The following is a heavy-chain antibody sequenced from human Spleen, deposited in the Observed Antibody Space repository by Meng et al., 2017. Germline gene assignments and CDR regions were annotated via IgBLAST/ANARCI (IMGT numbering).Heavy chain of an antibody. CDR1: GYTFTSYG. V-gene: IGHV1-18*01. Sequence: ASVKVSCKASGYTFTSYGINWVRQAPGQGLEWVGWISTYNGGTKYAQKFQGRVTMTTDTSTTTAYMELRSLRSDDTAVYYCARRIAVAGHLDYWGQGTLVTVSS. J-gene: IGHJ4*02. D-gene: IGHD6-19*01. CDR3: ARRIAVAGHLDY. CDR2: ISTYNGGT.